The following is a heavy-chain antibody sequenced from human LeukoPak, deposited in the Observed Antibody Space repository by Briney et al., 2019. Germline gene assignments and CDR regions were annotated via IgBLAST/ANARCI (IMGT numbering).Heavy chain of an antibody. CDR1: GGSISLYY. V-gene: IGHV4-59*01. J-gene: IGHJ4*02. CDR3: ARGRGSLTY. CDR2: FYDTRSP. Sequence: SETLSLTCTVSGGSISLYYWSWIRQPPGKGLEWIGYFYDTRSPKYNPSLERRVTISVDISRNQFSLNLTSVTAADTAVYYCARGRGSLTYWGQGTLATVSS. D-gene: IGHD3-10*01.